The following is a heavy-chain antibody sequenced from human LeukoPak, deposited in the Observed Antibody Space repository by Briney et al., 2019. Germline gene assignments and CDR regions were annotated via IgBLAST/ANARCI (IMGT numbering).Heavy chain of an antibody. CDR1: GFTFSSYW. Sequence: PGGSLRLSCAASGFTFSSYWMSWVRQAPGMGLEWVANINQDGNEKYYVDSVEGRFTISRDNAENSLYLQMNNLRAEDAALYYCARDPSHGALDYWGQGTLVTLSS. J-gene: IGHJ4*02. CDR3: ARDPSHGALDY. D-gene: IGHD3-10*01. CDR2: INQDGNEK. V-gene: IGHV3-7*01.